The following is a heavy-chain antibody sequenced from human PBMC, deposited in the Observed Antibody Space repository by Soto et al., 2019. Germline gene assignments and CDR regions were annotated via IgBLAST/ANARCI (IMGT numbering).Heavy chain of an antibody. D-gene: IGHD3-10*01. CDR1: GGSISSYH. J-gene: IGHJ5*02. CDR3: ARVRITMVRGVINRPNIDWFDP. Sequence: PSETLSLTCTVSGGSISSYHWSWIRQSPGKGLEWIGYTSNSAPTNYNPSLKSRVTISVDTSKNQFSLKMSSVTAADTAVYYCARVRITMVRGVINRPNIDWFDPWGQGTLVTVSS. CDR2: TSNSAPT. V-gene: IGHV4-59*12.